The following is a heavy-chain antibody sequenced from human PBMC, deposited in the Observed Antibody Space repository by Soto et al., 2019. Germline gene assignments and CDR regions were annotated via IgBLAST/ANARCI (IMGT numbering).Heavy chain of an antibody. CDR1: GFSLSTSGVG. V-gene: IGHV2-5*02. J-gene: IGHJ4*02. D-gene: IGHD6-6*01. CDR2: IYWDDDK. CDR3: AHSRPPRLLDY. Sequence: QITLKESGPTLVKPTQTLTLTCTFSGFSLSTSGVGVGWIRQPPGKALEWLALIYWDDDKRYSSSLNSRLTIPKDTAKNQVALTLTNLDPVDTATYYCAHSRPPRLLDYWGQGTLVPVSS.